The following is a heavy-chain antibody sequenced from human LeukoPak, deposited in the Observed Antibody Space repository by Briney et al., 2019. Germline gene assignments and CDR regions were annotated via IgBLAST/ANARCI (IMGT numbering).Heavy chain of an antibody. CDR2: ISSSSKTI. CDR1: GFTFSSYS. Sequence: GGSLRLSCAASGFTFSSYSMNWVRQAPGKGLEWVSYISSSSKTIYYADSVKGRFTISRDNAKNTLYLQMNSLRAEDTAVYYCTRGSYYFDDWGQGTLVTVSS. V-gene: IGHV3-48*01. D-gene: IGHD3-10*01. J-gene: IGHJ4*02. CDR3: TRGSYYFDD.